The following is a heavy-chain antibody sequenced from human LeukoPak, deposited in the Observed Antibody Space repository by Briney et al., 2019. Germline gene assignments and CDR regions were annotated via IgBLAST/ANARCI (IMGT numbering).Heavy chain of an antibody. V-gene: IGHV1-18*01. Sequence: GWISAYHGNTNYAQKLQGRVTMTTDTSTSTAYMELRSLRSDDTAVYYCARGSRVGAKYFDYWGQGTLVTVSS. CDR3: ARGSRVGAKYFDY. D-gene: IGHD1-26*01. CDR2: ISAYHGNT. J-gene: IGHJ4*02.